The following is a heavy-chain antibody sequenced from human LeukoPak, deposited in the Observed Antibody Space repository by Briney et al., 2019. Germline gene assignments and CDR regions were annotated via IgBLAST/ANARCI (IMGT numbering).Heavy chain of an antibody. D-gene: IGHD3-22*01. J-gene: IGHJ4*02. V-gene: IGHV4-34*01. CDR1: GGSFSGYY. CDR3: ARHKGVITPQDFDY. Sequence: SETLSLTCAVYGGSFSGYYWSWIRQPPGKGLEWIGEINHSGSTNYNPSLKSRVTISVDTSKNQFSLKLSSVTAADTAVYYCARHKGVITPQDFDYWGQETLVTVSS. CDR2: INHSGST.